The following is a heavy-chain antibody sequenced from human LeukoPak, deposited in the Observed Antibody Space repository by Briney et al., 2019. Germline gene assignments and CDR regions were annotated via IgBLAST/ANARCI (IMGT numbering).Heavy chain of an antibody. V-gene: IGHV3-53*01. CDR1: GFAVSSDY. Sequence: GGSLRLSCVASGFAVSSDYMSWVRQAPGKGLEWVSMIYDGDKTYYADSVKGRFTISRDNSKNTLYLQMNSLRVEDTAVYYCAREKWGAGVDCWGQGNLVTVSS. D-gene: IGHD1-26*01. CDR2: IYDGDKT. CDR3: AREKWGAGVDC. J-gene: IGHJ4*02.